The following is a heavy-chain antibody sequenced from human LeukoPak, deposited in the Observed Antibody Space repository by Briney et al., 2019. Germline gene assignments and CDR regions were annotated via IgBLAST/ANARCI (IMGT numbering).Heavy chain of an antibody. CDR1: GFAFSNFA. V-gene: IGHV3-30*09. Sequence: GGSLRLSCAASGFAFSNFAMHWVRQAPGKGLEWVAVTSSDGTNKYFADSVKGRFAISRDNSKNTLYLQMGSLRGEDMAVYYCAREVNWRFDYWGQGTLVTVSS. CDR3: AREVNWRFDY. J-gene: IGHJ4*02. D-gene: IGHD1-1*01. CDR2: TSSDGTNK.